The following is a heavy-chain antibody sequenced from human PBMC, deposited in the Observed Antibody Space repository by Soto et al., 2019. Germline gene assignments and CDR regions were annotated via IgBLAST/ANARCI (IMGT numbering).Heavy chain of an antibody. V-gene: IGHV5-10-1*01. D-gene: IGHD4-17*01. CDR3: ARLYGSNSGMDV. CDR1: GYSFTSYW. J-gene: IGHJ6*02. CDR2: IYPSDSYT. Sequence: GESVKISCKGSGYSFTSYWSTWVRQMPGKGLEWMGRIYPSDSYTNYNPPFQGHVTISVDKSISTAYLQWSSLKASYTAMYYCARLYGSNSGMDVWGQGTTVTVS.